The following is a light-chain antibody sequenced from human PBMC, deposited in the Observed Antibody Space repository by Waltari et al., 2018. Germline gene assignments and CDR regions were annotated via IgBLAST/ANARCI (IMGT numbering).Light chain of an antibody. CDR2: SAS. J-gene: IGKJ3*01. V-gene: IGKV3-20*01. CDR1: QSVSSNY. Sequence: EVVLTQSPGTLSLSPGERATLYCRASQSVSSNYLAWYQQKPGQAPRLLIYSASNKATGIPDRFSGSGSGTDFTLTISRLEPEDSAVYYCQHYGSSLFTFGPGTKVEIK. CDR3: QHYGSSLFT.